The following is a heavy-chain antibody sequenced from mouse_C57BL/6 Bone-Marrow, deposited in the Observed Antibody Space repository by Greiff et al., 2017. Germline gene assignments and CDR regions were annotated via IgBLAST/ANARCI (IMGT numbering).Heavy chain of an antibody. J-gene: IGHJ1*03. Sequence: QVQLQQPGTELVKPGASVKLSCKASGYTFTSYWMHWVKQRPGQGLEWIGNINPSNGGTNYNEKFKSKATLTVDKSSSTAYMQLSSLTSEDSAVYDCARSEGWLSHWYFDVWGTGTTVTVSS. CDR3: ARSEGWLSHWYFDV. CDR1: GYTFTSYW. D-gene: IGHD2-3*01. V-gene: IGHV1-53*01. CDR2: INPSNGGT.